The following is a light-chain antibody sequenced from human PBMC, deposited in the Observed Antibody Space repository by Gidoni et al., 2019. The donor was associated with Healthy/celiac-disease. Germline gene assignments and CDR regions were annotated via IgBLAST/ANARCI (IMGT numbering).Light chain of an antibody. CDR1: QSVSSSY. Sequence: DIVLTQSPGTLSLSPGERATLSCRASQSVSSSYLAWSQQKPGQAPRLLIYGSSSRATGIPDRSRGSGSGTDFTLTISRLEPEDFAVYYCQQYGSSPRTFGQGTKVEIK. J-gene: IGKJ1*01. V-gene: IGKV3-20*01. CDR3: QQYGSSPRT. CDR2: GSS.